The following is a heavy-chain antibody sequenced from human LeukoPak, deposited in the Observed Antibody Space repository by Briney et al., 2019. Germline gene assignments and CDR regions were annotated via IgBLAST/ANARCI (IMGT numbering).Heavy chain of an antibody. Sequence: GGSLRLSCAASGFTFSNYALSWVRQAPGKGLEWVSGISDSGRTYYADSVKGRFTISRDNSKNTLYLQMNSLRAEDTALYYCAKDIAVGIRHHWGQGTLVTVSS. CDR1: GFTFSNYA. CDR3: AKDIAVGIRHH. J-gene: IGHJ1*01. V-gene: IGHV3-23*01. CDR2: ISDSGRT. D-gene: IGHD4-23*01.